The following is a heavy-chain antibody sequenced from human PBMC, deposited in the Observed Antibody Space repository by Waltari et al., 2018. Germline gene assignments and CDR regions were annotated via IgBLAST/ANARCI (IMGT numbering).Heavy chain of an antibody. CDR1: GDTFSGYA. CDR2: IVPLLGTA. J-gene: IGHJ4*02. D-gene: IGHD3-22*01. V-gene: IGHV1-69*05. CDR3: ARGGARHYDSSGYYDFDS. Sequence: QVQLVQSGAEVKKPGSSVKVSCKASGDTFSGYAMSWVRQAPGQGLEWMGGIVPLLGTAKYAHNFQDRLTITTDEFTTTAYMELSGRGSEDTAVYFCARGGARHYDSSGYYDFDSWGQGTQVSVSS.